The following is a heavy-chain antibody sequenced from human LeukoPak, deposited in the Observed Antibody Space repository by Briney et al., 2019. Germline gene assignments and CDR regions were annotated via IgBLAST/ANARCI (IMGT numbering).Heavy chain of an antibody. CDR2: INHSGST. V-gene: IGHV4-34*01. CDR3: ARHPYLHLGIDL. CDR1: GGSFSGYY. J-gene: IGHJ6*02. Sequence: PSETLSLTCAVYGGSFSGYYWSWIRQPPGKGLEWIGEINHSGSTNYNPSLKSRVTISVDTSKNQFSLKLSSVTAADTAVYYCARHPYLHLGIDLRGQGTTVTVSS.